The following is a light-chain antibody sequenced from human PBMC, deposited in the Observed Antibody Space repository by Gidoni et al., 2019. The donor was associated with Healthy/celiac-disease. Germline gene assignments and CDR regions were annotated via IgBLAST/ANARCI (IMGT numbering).Light chain of an antibody. CDR3: QQYNSYLWT. V-gene: IGKV1-5*03. J-gene: IGKJ1*01. Sequence: DIQMTQSPSTLSASVGDRVTITCPASQSISSWLAWYQQKPGKAPKLLSYKASSLESGVPSRFSGSGSGTEFTLTISSLQPDDFATYYCQQYNSYLWTFXQXTKVEIK. CDR2: KAS. CDR1: QSISSW.